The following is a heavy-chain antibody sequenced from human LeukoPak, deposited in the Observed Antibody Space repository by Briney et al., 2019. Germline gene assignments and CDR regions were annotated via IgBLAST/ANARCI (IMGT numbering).Heavy chain of an antibody. V-gene: IGHV1-69*06. CDR2: IIPIFGTA. CDR3: ARAARLGELSFFPFDY. CDR1: GGTFSSYA. J-gene: IGHJ4*02. D-gene: IGHD3-16*02. Sequence: SVKVSCKASGGTFSSYAISWVRQAPGQGLEWMGGIIPIFGTANYAQKFQGRVTITADKSTSTAYMELSSLRSEDTAVYYCARAARLGELSFFPFDYWGQGTLVTVSS.